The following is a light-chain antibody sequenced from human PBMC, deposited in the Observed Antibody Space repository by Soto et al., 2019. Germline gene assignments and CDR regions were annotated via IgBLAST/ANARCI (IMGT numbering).Light chain of an antibody. V-gene: IGKV3-15*01. CDR3: QQYNNWPPKT. Sequence: EIVLTQSPATLSVSPGERVTLSCRASQSVDINLAWYQQKPGQAPRLLIYGASTRATDMPGRFSGRGAGAEFTLTISSLQSEDFAVYYCQQYNNWPPKTFGQGTKVDIK. CDR2: GAS. CDR1: QSVDIN. J-gene: IGKJ1*01.